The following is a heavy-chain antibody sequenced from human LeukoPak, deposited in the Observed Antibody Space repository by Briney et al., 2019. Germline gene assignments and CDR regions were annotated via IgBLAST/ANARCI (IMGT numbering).Heavy chain of an antibody. CDR2: IYYSGST. CDR1: GGSISPYY. D-gene: IGHD6-13*01. J-gene: IGHJ4*02. Sequence: SDTLSLTCTVSGGSISPYYWSWIRQPSGKGLEWIGSIYYSGSTYYNPSLKSRVTISVDTSKNQFSLKLSSVTAADTTVYYCARGSYSSSWYYFDYWGQGTLVTVSS. V-gene: IGHV4-59*07. CDR3: ARGSYSSSWYYFDY.